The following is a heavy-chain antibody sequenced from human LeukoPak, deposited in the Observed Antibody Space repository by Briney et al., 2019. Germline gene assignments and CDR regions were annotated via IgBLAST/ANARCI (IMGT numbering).Heavy chain of an antibody. D-gene: IGHD3-10*01. CDR1: GFTFDDYG. CDR3: VRGGYSSFDY. Sequence: GGSLRLSCAASGFTFDDYGMTWVRQAPGKGLEWVSGINWNGDTIGYADSVKGRFTISGDNAKNSLYLQMNSLGAEDTAVYYCVRGGYSSFDYWGQGTLVTVSS. V-gene: IGHV3-20*04. J-gene: IGHJ4*02. CDR2: INWNGDTI.